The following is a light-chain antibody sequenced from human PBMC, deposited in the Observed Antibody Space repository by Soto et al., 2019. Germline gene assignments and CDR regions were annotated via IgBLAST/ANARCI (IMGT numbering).Light chain of an antibody. CDR3: QQSYFTVS. CDR1: QSISTY. V-gene: IGKV1-39*01. J-gene: IGKJ4*01. CDR2: AAS. Sequence: DIQMTQSPSSLSASVGDRVTITCRASQSISTYLNWYQQKPGKAPKLLIYAASSLQSGVPSRFSGRGSGTEFTLTISSLHPEDFATYYSQQSYFTVSFGGGTKVEIK.